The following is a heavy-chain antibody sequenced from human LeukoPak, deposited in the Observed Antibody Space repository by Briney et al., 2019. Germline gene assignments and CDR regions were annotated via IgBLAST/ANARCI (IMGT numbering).Heavy chain of an antibody. CDR3: ARVFSVSWFDP. CDR2: IYYSGST. V-gene: IGHV4-59*01. Sequence: SETLSLTCTVSGGSISSYYWSWIRQPPGKGLEWIGYIYYSGSTNYNPSLKSRVTISVDTSKNQFSLKLSPVTAADTAVYYCARVFSVSWFDPWGQGTLVTVSS. J-gene: IGHJ5*02. CDR1: GGSISSYY. D-gene: IGHD5/OR15-5a*01.